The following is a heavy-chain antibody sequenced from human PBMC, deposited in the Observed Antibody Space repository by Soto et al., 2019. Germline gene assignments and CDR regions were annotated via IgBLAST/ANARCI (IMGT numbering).Heavy chain of an antibody. J-gene: IGHJ6*02. CDR2: ISAYNGNT. V-gene: IGHV1-18*04. D-gene: IGHD3-3*01. CDR1: GYTFTSYG. Sequence: GASVKVSCQASGYTFTSYGISWVRQAPGQGLEWMGWISAYNGNTNYAQKLQGRVTMTTDTSTSTAYMELRSVTRVDTAVYYCARDQYDFRSGSYYYAMEVWGQGPKVTVSS. CDR3: ARDQYDFRSGSYYYAMEV.